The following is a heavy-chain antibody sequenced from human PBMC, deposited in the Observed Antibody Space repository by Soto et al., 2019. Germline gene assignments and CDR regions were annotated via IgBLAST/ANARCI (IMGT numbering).Heavy chain of an antibody. CDR2: IYHSGST. CDR3: ASGVWYYDILTGYLAYYYGMDV. D-gene: IGHD3-9*01. V-gene: IGHV4-30-2*01. Sequence: PSETLSLTCAVSGGSISSGGYSWSWIRQPPGKGLEWIGYIYHSGSTYYNPSLKSRVTISVDRSKNQFSLKLSSVTAADTAVYYCASGVWYYDILTGYLAYYYGMDVWGQGTTVTVSS. CDR1: GGSISSGGYS. J-gene: IGHJ6*02.